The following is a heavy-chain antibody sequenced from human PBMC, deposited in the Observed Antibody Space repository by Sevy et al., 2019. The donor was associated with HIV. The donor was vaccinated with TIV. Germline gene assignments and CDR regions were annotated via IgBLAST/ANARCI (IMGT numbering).Heavy chain of an antibody. J-gene: IGHJ4*02. Sequence: ASVKVSCKASGGTSTNYAINWVRQAPGQGLEWMGRIIPIFGTANYAQKFQGRVTITADESTSTAYMELSSLRSEDTAGYYCARALDYGDYYFDYWGQGTLVTVSS. V-gene: IGHV1-69*13. CDR1: GGTSTNYA. CDR3: ARALDYGDYYFDY. D-gene: IGHD4-17*01. CDR2: IIPIFGTA.